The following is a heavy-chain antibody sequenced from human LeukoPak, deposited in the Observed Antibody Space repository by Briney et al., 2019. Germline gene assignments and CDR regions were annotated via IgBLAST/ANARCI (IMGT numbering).Heavy chain of an antibody. CDR3: ATYRQVLLPFES. J-gene: IGHJ4*02. V-gene: IGHV3-23*01. D-gene: IGHD2-8*02. CDR2: IFPSGGEI. CDR1: GFTFSTFA. Sequence: GGSLRLSCAASGFTFSTFAMIWVRQPPGEGLEWVSSIFPSGGEIHYADSVRGRFTISRDNSKSTLSLQMNSLRAEDTAIYYCATYRQVLLPFESWGEGTLVTVSS.